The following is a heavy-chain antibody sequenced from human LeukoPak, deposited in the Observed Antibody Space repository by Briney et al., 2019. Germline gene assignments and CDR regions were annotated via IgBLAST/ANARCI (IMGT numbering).Heavy chain of an antibody. Sequence: GGSLRLSCAASGFTFSSYEMNWVRQAPGKGLEWVSYIGSSGSTIYYADSVKGRFTISRDNAKNSLYLQMNSLRAEDTAVYYCASIVVVPAAISWGQGTLVTVSS. CDR1: GFTFSSYE. J-gene: IGHJ5*02. CDR3: ASIVVVPAAIS. V-gene: IGHV3-48*03. D-gene: IGHD2-2*02. CDR2: IGSSGSTI.